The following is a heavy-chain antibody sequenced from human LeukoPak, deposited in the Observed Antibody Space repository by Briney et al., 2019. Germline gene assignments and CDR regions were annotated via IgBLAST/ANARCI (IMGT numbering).Heavy chain of an antibody. CDR1: GFTFSTYV. CDR2: ITGSGDIT. Sequence: QPGGSLRLSCRASGFTFSTYVMSWVRQAPGKGLEWVSSITGSGDITYYADSVKGRFTISRDNSENMLFLQMGSLRAEDTAIYFCAKDRRTIAATGTFFWGQGTLVTVSS. J-gene: IGHJ4*02. D-gene: IGHD6-13*01. V-gene: IGHV3-23*01. CDR3: AKDRRTIAATGTFF.